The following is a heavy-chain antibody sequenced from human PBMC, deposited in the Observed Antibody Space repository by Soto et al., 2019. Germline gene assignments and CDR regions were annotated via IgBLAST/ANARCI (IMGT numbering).Heavy chain of an antibody. CDR3: AREPVSNAFDI. V-gene: IGHV4-31*03. D-gene: IGHD3-16*02. Sequence: SETLSLTCTLSGGSISSGGYYWSWIRQHPGKGLEWIEYIYYSGSTYYNPSLKSRVTISVDTSKNQFSLKLSSVTAADTAVYYCAREPVSNAFDIWGQGTMVT. CDR2: IYYSGST. CDR1: GGSISSGGYY. J-gene: IGHJ3*02.